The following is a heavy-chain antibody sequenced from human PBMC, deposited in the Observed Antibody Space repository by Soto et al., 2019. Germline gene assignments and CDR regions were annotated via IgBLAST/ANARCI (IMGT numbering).Heavy chain of an antibody. CDR1: GGSISSGGYY. Sequence: SETLSLTCTVSGGSISSGGYYWSWIRQHPGKGLEWIGYIYYSGSTYYNPSLKSRVTISVDTSKNQFSLKLSSVTAADTAVYCCARDHRYYDILTGYQNNWFDTWGQGTLVTVSS. D-gene: IGHD3-9*01. J-gene: IGHJ5*02. V-gene: IGHV4-31*03. CDR2: IYYSGST. CDR3: ARDHRYYDILTGYQNNWFDT.